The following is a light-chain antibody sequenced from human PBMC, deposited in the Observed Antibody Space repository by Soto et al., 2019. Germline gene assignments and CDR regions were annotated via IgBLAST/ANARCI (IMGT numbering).Light chain of an antibody. CDR1: QSISSY. J-gene: IGKJ2*01. CDR3: QQSYSTPYT. V-gene: IGKV1-39*01. Sequence: DIQMTQSPSSLSASVGDRVTITCRASQSISSYLNWYQQKPGKAPKLLIYAASSLQSGVPSRFSGSGSGTDFTLPISSLQPEDFATYCFQQSYSTPYTFGQGTKLEIK. CDR2: AAS.